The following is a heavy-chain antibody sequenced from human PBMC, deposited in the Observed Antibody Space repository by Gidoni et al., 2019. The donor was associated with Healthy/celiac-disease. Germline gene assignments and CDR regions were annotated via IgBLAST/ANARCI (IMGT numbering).Heavy chain of an antibody. D-gene: IGHD3-3*01. CDR1: GGTFSSYT. Sequence: QVQLVQSGAEVKKPGSSVKVSCKASGGTFSSYTISWVRQAPGQGLEWMGRIIPILGIANYAQKFQGRVTITADKSTSTAYMELSSLRSEDTAVYYCARVGYDFWSGYYNYYYGMDVWGQGTTVTVSS. CDR2: IIPILGIA. J-gene: IGHJ6*02. CDR3: ARVGYDFWSGYYNYYYGMDV. V-gene: IGHV1-69*02.